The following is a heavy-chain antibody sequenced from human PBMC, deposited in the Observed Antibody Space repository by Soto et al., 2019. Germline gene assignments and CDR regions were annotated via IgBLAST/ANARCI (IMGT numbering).Heavy chain of an antibody. CDR3: AKAQDGVGNEIDY. V-gene: IGHV3-23*01. Sequence: GGSLRLSCAASGFTFSNYAVTWVRQAPGKGLEWVSTISGSGGSTYYADSVKGRFTISRDNSKNTLYLQMNSRRAEDTDVYYCAKAQDGVGNEIDYWCQGTLFPVS. CDR2: ISGSGGST. J-gene: IGHJ4*02. D-gene: IGHD1-1*01. CDR1: GFTFSNYA.